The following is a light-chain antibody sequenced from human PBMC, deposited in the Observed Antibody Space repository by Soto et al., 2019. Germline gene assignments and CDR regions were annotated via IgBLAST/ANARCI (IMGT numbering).Light chain of an antibody. V-gene: IGLV2-8*01. J-gene: IGLJ1*01. CDR2: EVS. CDR1: SSDVGGYNY. CDR3: SSYVGTNSYV. Sequence: QSALTQPPSASGSPEQSVTISCTGTSSDVGGYNYVSWYQQHPGKAPKLMIYEVSKRPSGVPDRFSGSKSGNTASLTVSGLQAEDEADYYCSSYVGTNSYVFGTGTKLTVL.